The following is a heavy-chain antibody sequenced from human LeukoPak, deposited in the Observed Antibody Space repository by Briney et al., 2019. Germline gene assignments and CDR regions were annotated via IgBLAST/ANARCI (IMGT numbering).Heavy chain of an antibody. J-gene: IGHJ6*03. Sequence: PRGSLRLSCEASGFTFSSYWMSWVRQAPGKGLEWVANMKQDGSDKYYVDSVKGRFTISRDNAKNSLYLQMNSLRAEDTAVYYCVKVKQQLVRLLGRDTTYYYNYYLDVWGKGTTVTVSS. CDR1: GFTFSSYW. CDR2: MKQDGSDK. D-gene: IGHD6-13*01. CDR3: VKVKQQLVRLLGRDTTYYYNYYLDV. V-gene: IGHV3-7*01.